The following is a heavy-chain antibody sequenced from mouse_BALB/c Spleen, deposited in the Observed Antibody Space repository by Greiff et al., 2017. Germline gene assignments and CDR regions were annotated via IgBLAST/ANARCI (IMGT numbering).Heavy chain of an antibody. CDR3: ARDRRYGGRMDY. CDR2: ISDGGSYT. CDR1: GFTFSDYY. V-gene: IGHV5-4*02. J-gene: IGHJ4*01. Sequence: EVQVVESGGGLVKPGGSLKLSCAASGFTFSDYYMYWVRQTPEKRLEWVATISDGGSYTYYPDSVKGRFTISRDNAKNNLYLQMSSLKSEDTAMYYCARDRRYGGRMDYWGQGTSVTVSS. D-gene: IGHD2-14*01.